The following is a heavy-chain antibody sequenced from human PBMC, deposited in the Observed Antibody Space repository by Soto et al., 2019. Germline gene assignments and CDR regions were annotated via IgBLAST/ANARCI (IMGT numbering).Heavy chain of an antibody. CDR2: IYFTGNT. Sequence: SETLSLTCSASGGSITSSSHFWGWVRQPPGKGLEWIGTIYFTGNTYYTPSLKSRLTMSIDTSKNEFPLRLNSVTAADTAVYYCAGQTFTIAAASYGRSNWFDPWGPGTLVTVSS. J-gene: IGHJ5*02. CDR3: AGQTFTIAAASYGRSNWFDP. CDR1: GGSITSSSHF. D-gene: IGHD6-25*01. V-gene: IGHV4-39*01.